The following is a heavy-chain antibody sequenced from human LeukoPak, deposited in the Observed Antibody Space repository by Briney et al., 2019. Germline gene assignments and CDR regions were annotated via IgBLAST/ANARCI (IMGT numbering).Heavy chain of an antibody. J-gene: IGHJ5*02. CDR3: ARGDTEAGGDFWSGYFRWFDP. D-gene: IGHD3-3*01. Sequence: ASVKVSCKASGYTFTGYYMHWVRQAPGQGLEWMGWINPNSGGTNYAQKFQGRVTMTRDTSTSTVYMELSSLRSEDTAVYYCARGDTEAGGDFWSGYFRWFDPWGQGTLVTVSS. V-gene: IGHV1-2*02. CDR2: INPNSGGT. CDR1: GYTFTGYY.